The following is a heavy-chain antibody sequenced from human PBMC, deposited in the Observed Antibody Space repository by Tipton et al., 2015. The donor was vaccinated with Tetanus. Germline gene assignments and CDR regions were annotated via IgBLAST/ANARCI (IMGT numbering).Heavy chain of an antibody. D-gene: IGHD4-17*01. CDR3: ARDAAINFHFYGDYLGWFDP. CDR1: GYTFTSYG. Sequence: QLVQSGAEVKKPGASVKVSCKASGYTFTSYGISWVRQAPGQGLEWMGWISAYNGNTNYAQKLQGRVTMTTDTSTSTAYMELRSLRSDDPAVYYCARDAAINFHFYGDYLGWFDPWGQGTLVTVSS. CDR2: ISAYNGNT. V-gene: IGHV1-18*01. J-gene: IGHJ5*02.